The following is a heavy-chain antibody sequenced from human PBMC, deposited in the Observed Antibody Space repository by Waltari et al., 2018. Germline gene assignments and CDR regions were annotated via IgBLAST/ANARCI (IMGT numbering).Heavy chain of an antibody. J-gene: IGHJ3*02. CDR2: IYYSGST. D-gene: IGHD7-27*01. CDR1: GGPISSYY. CDR3: ASKLTGDRYAFDI. Sequence: QVQLQESGPGLVKPSETLSLTCTVSGGPISSYYWSWIRQPPGKGLEWIGYIYYSGSTNYNPSLKSRVTISVDKSKNQFSLKLSSVTAADTAVYYCASKLTGDRYAFDIWGQGTMVTVSS. V-gene: IGHV4-59*01.